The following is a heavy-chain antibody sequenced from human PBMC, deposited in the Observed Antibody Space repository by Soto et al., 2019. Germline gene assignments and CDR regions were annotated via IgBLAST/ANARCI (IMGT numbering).Heavy chain of an antibody. CDR2: INPIVGIT. CDR3: ARDDGLAYCGGDCYS. Sequence: QVQLVQSGAEVKKPGSSVKVSCKASGGTFSSYTISWVRQAPGQGLEWMGRINPIVGITKYAQKFQGRVTITADKSTSTAYMELSSLRSEDTAVYYCARDDGLAYCGGDCYSWGQGTLVTVSS. D-gene: IGHD2-21*02. J-gene: IGHJ4*02. CDR1: GGTFSSYT. V-gene: IGHV1-69*02.